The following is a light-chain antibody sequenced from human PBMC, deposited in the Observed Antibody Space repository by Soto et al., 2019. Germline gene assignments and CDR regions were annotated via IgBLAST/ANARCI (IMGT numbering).Light chain of an antibody. Sequence: QSALTQPSSMSGSPGQSITISCTGTSSDIGAYEHVSWYQQRPGRAPKVLIYDVRIRPSEVSIRFSGSKSGDTASLTISGLQAEDEAVHYCASKTTSSTVLFGGGTKLTVL. CDR1: SSDIGAYEH. V-gene: IGLV2-14*03. CDR2: DVR. J-gene: IGLJ2*01. CDR3: ASKTTSSTVL.